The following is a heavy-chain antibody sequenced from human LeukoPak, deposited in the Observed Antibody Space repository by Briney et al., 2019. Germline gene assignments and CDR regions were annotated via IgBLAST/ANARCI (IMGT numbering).Heavy chain of an antibody. Sequence: GGSLRLSCAASAFTFSSYGMHWVRQAPGKGLEWVAFMRYDGSNKKYADSVKGRFTISRDNAKNSLYLQMNSLRAEDMALYYCAKDVGTNVEYYFDYWGQGTLVTVSS. J-gene: IGHJ4*02. V-gene: IGHV3-30*02. CDR2: MRYDGSNK. CDR1: AFTFSSYG. D-gene: IGHD2-2*01. CDR3: AKDVGTNVEYYFDY.